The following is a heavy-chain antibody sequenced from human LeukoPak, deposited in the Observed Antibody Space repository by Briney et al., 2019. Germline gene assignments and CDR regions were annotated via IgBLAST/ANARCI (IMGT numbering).Heavy chain of an antibody. CDR2: IYYSGST. D-gene: IGHD2-2*01. V-gene: IGHV4-59*08. Sequence: SGTLSLTCTVSGGSISGYYWSWIRQPPGKGLQFIGYIYYSGSTNYNPSLESRVTISVDTSKNQFSLKLRSVTAADTAAYYCARLSKDTVVLPAAMAHYFDYGGQGTLVTVSS. J-gene: IGHJ4*02. CDR1: GGSISGYY. CDR3: ARLSKDTVVLPAAMAHYFDY.